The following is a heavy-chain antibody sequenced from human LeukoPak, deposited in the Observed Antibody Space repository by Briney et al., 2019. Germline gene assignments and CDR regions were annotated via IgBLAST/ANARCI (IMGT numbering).Heavy chain of an antibody. Sequence: GESLKISCKGSGYSFTSYWIGWVRQMPGKGLEWMGIIYPGDSDTRYSPSFQGQVTISADKSISTAYLQWSSLKASDTAMYYCARHPSHVTGAGYYYYVDVWGKGTTVTVSS. CDR1: GYSFTSYW. CDR3: ARHPSHVTGAGYYYYVDV. J-gene: IGHJ6*03. CDR2: IYPGDSDT. V-gene: IGHV5-51*01. D-gene: IGHD7-27*01.